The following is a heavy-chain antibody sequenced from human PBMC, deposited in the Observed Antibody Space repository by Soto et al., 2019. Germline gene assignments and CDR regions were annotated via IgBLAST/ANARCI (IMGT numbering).Heavy chain of an antibody. V-gene: IGHV5-51*01. D-gene: IGHD1-26*01. CDR2: IYTGDSGT. CDR3: ARLPPGGATRADIFDY. J-gene: IGHJ4*02. CDR1: GYSFTSYW. Sequence: GESLKISCKGSGYSFTSYWIGWVRQMPRKGLEWMGIIYTGDSGTRYSPSFQGQVTISADKSISTAYLQWISLKASDTAMYYCARLPPGGATRADIFDYWGQGTLVTVSS.